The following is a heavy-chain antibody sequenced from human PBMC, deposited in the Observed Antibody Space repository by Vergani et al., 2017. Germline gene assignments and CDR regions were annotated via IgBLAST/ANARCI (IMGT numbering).Heavy chain of an antibody. J-gene: IGHJ5*02. D-gene: IGHD1-14*01. Sequence: QVQLVESGGGVVQPGRSLRLSCAASGFTFSHLGMHWVRQPPGRGLEWVAVIWYDGNNKQYADSVKGRFTISRDNSKSTMYLQMNSLRDEDTGVYYCARDLRLLYNRFDPWGQGTLVTVSS. CDR3: ARDLRLLYNRFDP. CDR2: IWYDGNNK. CDR1: GFTFSHLG. V-gene: IGHV3-33*01.